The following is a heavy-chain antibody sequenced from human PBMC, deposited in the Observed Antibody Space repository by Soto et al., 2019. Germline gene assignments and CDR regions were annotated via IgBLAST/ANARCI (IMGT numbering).Heavy chain of an antibody. J-gene: IGHJ5*02. V-gene: IGHV2-5*01. CDR2: IYWSDDK. CDR3: ARGNYYYATSYGKTWLDP. CDR1: GFSLSTSGVG. Sequence: SGPTLVNPTQTLTLTCTFSGFSLSTSGVGVGWIRQPPGKALEWLALIYWSDDKRYSPSLKNRLSITKDTSKNQVDLTMTNMDPVDTATYFCARGNYYYATSYGKTWLDPWGQGTLVTVSS. D-gene: IGHD3-10*01.